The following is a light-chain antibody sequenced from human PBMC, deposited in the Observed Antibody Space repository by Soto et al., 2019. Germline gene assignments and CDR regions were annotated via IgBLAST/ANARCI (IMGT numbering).Light chain of an antibody. V-gene: IGLV1-51*01. J-gene: IGLJ1*01. CDR1: SSNIGNNY. Sequence: QSVLTQPPSVSAAPGQKVTISCSGSSSNIGNNYVSWYQQLPGTAPKLLIYDNDKRPSGIPARFSGSKSGTSATLGITGLQTGDEADYYCGTWDTSLSARVFGTGTKVTVL. CDR2: DND. CDR3: GTWDTSLSARV.